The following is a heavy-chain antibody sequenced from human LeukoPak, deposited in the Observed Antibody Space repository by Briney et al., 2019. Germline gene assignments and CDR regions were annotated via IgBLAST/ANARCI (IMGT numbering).Heavy chain of an antibody. J-gene: IGHJ4*02. Sequence: QPGGSLRLSRAASGFTFDLYAMHWVRQAPGRGLEWVAVMSYDGSNKYYADSVKGRFTISRDNSQNTLHLQMSSLRVADTAVYYCARDQVQLCSSGGCYVIDNWGPGTLVAVSS. CDR1: GFTFDLYA. CDR2: MSYDGSNK. D-gene: IGHD2-15*01. CDR3: ARDQVQLCSSGGCYVIDN. V-gene: IGHV3-30*04.